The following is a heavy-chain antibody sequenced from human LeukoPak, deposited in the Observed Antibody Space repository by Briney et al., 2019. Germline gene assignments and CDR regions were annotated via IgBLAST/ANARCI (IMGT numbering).Heavy chain of an antibody. CDR3: ARDHYDFWSGYYVPWFDP. CDR2: IYFSGST. J-gene: IGHJ5*02. CDR1: GGSINSTDYY. Sequence: SETLSLTCTVSGGSINSTDYYWTWVRQHPGKGLEWIGYIYFSGSTYYNPSLKSRVTISVDTSKNQFSLKLSSVTAADTAVYYCARDHYDFWSGYYVPWFDPWGQGTLVTVSS. V-gene: IGHV4-31*03. D-gene: IGHD3-3*01.